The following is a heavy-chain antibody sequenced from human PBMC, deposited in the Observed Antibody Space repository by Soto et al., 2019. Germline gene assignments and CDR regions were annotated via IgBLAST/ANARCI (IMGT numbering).Heavy chain of an antibody. CDR1: GYTFTGYY. CDR3: ARGRTAGIAGRNWFDT. Sequence: ASVKVSCKASGYTFTGYYMHWVRQAPGQGLEWMGWINPNSGGTNYAQKFQGRVTMTRDTSISTAYMELSRLRSDDTAVYDSARGRTAGIAGRNWFDTWGQGTLVTVSS. CDR2: INPNSGGT. D-gene: IGHD6-13*01. J-gene: IGHJ5*02. V-gene: IGHV1-2*02.